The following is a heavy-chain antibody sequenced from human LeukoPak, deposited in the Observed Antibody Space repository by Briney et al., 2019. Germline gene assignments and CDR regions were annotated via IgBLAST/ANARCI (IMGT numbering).Heavy chain of an antibody. CDR3: ARRSKPSRSITMVRGVLDY. J-gene: IGHJ4*02. D-gene: IGHD3-10*01. V-gene: IGHV1-24*01. CDR1: GYTLTELS. CDR2: FDPEDGET. Sequence: ASVKVSCKVSGYTLTELSMHWVRQAPGKGLEWMGGFDPEDGETIYAQKFQGRVTMTEDTSTDTAYMELSSLRSEDTAVYYRARRSKPSRSITMVRGVLDYWGQGTLVTVSS.